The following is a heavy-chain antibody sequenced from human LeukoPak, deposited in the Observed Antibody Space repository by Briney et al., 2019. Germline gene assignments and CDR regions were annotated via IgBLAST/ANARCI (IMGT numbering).Heavy chain of an antibody. Sequence: SQTLSLTCAVSGGSISSGGYSWSWIRQPPGKGLEWIGYIYHSGSTYYNPSLKSRATISVDRSKNQFSLKLSSVTAADTAVYYCARGSHDFYDAFDIWGQGTMVTVSS. CDR2: IYHSGST. CDR3: ARGSHDFYDAFDI. J-gene: IGHJ3*02. CDR1: GGSISSGGYS. D-gene: IGHD2-21*02. V-gene: IGHV4-30-2*01.